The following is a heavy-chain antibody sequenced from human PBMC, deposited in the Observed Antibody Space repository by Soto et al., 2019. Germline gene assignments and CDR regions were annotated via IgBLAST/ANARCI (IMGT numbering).Heavy chain of an antibody. Sequence: EVQLVESGGGLVEPAGSLTLSCAASGISFSKAWMNWVRQSPGKGLEWVGRIKSRSDGGTTAYAAPVKGRFSISRDDSKDTLWLQMNSLKTEDTAVYYCTTNFYSDHGMDVWGQGTTVTVSS. V-gene: IGHV3-15*01. CDR2: IKSRSDGGTT. CDR1: GISFSKAW. J-gene: IGHJ6*02. D-gene: IGHD4-17*01. CDR3: TTNFYSDHGMDV.